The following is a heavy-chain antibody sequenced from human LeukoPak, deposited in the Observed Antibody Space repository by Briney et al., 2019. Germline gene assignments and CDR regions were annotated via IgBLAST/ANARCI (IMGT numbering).Heavy chain of an antibody. Sequence: SETLSLTCAVYGGSFSGYYWSWIRQPPGKGLEWIGEINHSGSTNYNPSLKSRVTISVDTSKNQFSLKLSSVTAADTAVYYCASSRDDYNYGGWFDPWGQGTLVTVSS. CDR3: ASSRDDYNYGGWFDP. V-gene: IGHV4-34*01. J-gene: IGHJ5*02. CDR1: GGSFSGYY. CDR2: INHSGST. D-gene: IGHD5-24*01.